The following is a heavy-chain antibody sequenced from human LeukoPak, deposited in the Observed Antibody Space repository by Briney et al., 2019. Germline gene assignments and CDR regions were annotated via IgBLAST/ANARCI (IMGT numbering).Heavy chain of an antibody. CDR3: ARGGDDYGDYVGADY. V-gene: IGHV1-8*01. Sequence: ASVKVSCKASGYTFTSYDINWVRQATGQGLEWMGWMNPNSGNTGYAQKFQGRVTMTRNTSISTAYMELSSLRSEDTAVYCCARGGDDYGDYVGADYWGQGTLVTVSS. CDR2: MNPNSGNT. J-gene: IGHJ4*02. D-gene: IGHD4-17*01. CDR1: GYTFTSYD.